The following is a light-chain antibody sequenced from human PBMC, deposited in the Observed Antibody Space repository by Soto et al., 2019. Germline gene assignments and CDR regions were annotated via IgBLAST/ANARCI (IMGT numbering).Light chain of an antibody. Sequence: QSALTQPPSASGSPGQSVTISCTGTSSDVGGYNYVSWYQQHPGEAPKLMIYEVSKRPSGVPDRFSGSKSGNTASLTVSGLQAEDEADYYCSSYAGSNTSYVFGTGTKLTVL. CDR3: SSYAGSNTSYV. CDR1: SSDVGGYNY. J-gene: IGLJ1*01. V-gene: IGLV2-8*01. CDR2: EVS.